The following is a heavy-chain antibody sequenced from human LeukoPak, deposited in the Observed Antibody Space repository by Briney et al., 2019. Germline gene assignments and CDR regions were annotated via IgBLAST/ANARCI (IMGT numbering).Heavy chain of an antibody. CDR1: GGSISSSNW. Sequence: PSGTLSLTCAVSGGSISSSNWWSWVRQPPGKGLEWIGEIYHSGSTNYNPSLKSRVTISVDKSKNQFSLKLSSVTAADTAVYYCARIRTMVRGLAYYYGMDVWGKGTTVTVSS. CDR3: ARIRTMVRGLAYYYGMDV. CDR2: IYHSGST. D-gene: IGHD3-10*01. V-gene: IGHV4-4*02. J-gene: IGHJ6*04.